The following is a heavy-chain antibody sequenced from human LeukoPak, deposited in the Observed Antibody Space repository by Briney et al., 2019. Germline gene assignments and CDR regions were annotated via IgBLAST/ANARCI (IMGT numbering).Heavy chain of an antibody. J-gene: IGHJ3*02. CDR3: ARGGPPFGYDILTGYYLGNAFDI. V-gene: IGHV4-59*01. CDR1: GGSISSYY. D-gene: IGHD3-9*01. CDR2: IYYSGST. Sequence: SETLSLTCTVSGGSISSYYWSWIRQPPGKGLEWIGYIYYSGSTNYNPSLKSRVTISVDTSKNQFSLKLSSVTAADTAVYYCARGGPPFGYDILTGYYLGNAFDIWGQGTTVTVSS.